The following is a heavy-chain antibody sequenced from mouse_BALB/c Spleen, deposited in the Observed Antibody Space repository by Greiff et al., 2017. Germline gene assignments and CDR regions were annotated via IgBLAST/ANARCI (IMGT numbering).Heavy chain of an antibody. CDR1: GYNFTSYW. D-gene: IGHD4-1*01. V-gene: IGHV1-55*01. CDR2: IYPGSGST. J-gene: IGHJ4*01. CDR3: ARGWDDAMDY. Sequence: QVQLQQSGAELVKPGTSVKLSCKASGYNFTSYWINWVKLRPGQGLEWIGDIYPGSGSTNYNEKFKSKATLTVDTSSSTAYMQLSSLASEDSALYYCARGWDDAMDYWGQGTSVTVSS.